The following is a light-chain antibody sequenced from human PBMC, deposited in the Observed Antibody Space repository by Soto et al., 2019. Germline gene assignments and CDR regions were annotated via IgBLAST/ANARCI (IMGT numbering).Light chain of an antibody. CDR2: DVS. CDR1: SSDVGGYNY. V-gene: IGLV2-14*01. J-gene: IGLJ2*01. CDR3: SSYTRSSTLV. Sequence: QSVLTQPASLSGSPGQSITISCTGTSSDVGGYNYVSWYQQHPGKAPKLMIYDVSNRPSGVSNRFSGSKSGNTASLTISGLQAEDEADYSCSSYTRSSTLVFGGGTKLTVL.